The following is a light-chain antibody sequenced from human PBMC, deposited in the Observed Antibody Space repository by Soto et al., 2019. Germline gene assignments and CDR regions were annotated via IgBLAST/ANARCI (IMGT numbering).Light chain of an antibody. CDR1: QSVSSSY. J-gene: IGKJ1*01. Sequence: EIVLTQSPRTLSLSPGERATLSCRASQSVSSSYLAWYQQKPGQGPRLLIYGTSSRATGIPDRFSGSGSGTDFTLTINRLEPEDSAVYYCQQYGSSPKTFGQGTKVEIK. V-gene: IGKV3-20*01. CDR2: GTS. CDR3: QQYGSSPKT.